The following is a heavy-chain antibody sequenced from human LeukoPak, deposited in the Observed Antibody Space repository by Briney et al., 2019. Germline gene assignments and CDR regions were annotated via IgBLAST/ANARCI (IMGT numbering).Heavy chain of an antibody. D-gene: IGHD2-15*01. CDR3: AKMRGEYCSGGSCYGNWFDP. CDR1: GFTFSSYG. V-gene: IGHV3-30*18. CDR2: ISYDGSNK. J-gene: IGHJ5*02. Sequence: GRSLRLSCAASGFTFSSYGMHWVRQAPGKGLEWVAVISYDGSNKYYADSVKGRFTISRDNSKNTLYLQMSSLRAEDTAVYYCAKMRGEYCSGGSCYGNWFDPWGQGTLVTVSS.